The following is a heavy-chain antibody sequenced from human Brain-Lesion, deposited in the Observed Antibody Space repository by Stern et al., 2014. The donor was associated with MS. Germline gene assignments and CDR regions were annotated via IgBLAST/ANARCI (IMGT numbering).Heavy chain of an antibody. V-gene: IGHV4-39*01. J-gene: IGHJ4*02. Sequence: QLVESGPGLVKPSETLSLTCTVSGGSISSSTYYWAWIRPPPGQGLEWIGNIYYSGFTYYNPSLKSRVTISGDMSKTQFSLKLSSVTAADPAIYYCARHDSVPRPSQLYSARDRGPGYFDYWGQGTLVTVSS. CDR2: IYYSGFT. D-gene: IGHD1-26*01. CDR1: GGSISSSTYY. CDR3: ARHDSVPRPSQLYSARDRGPGYFDY.